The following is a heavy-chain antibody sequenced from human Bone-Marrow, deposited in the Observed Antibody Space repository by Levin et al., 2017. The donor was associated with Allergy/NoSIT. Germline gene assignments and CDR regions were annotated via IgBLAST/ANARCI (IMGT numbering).Heavy chain of an antibody. CDR3: AGTSGSSYDAFDI. D-gene: IGHD3-10*01. Sequence: PGASVKVSCKASGYTFTGYYMHWVRQAPGQGLEWMGWINPNSGGTNYAQKFQGRVTMTRDTSISTAYMELSRLRSDDTAVYYCAGTSGSSYDAFDIWGQETMVTVSS. CDR2: INPNSGGT. J-gene: IGHJ3*02. CDR1: GYTFTGYY. V-gene: IGHV1-2*02.